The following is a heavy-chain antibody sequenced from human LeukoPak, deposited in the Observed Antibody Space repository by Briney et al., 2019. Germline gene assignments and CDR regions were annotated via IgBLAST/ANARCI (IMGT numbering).Heavy chain of an antibody. J-gene: IGHJ4*02. CDR2: IWYDGSNK. CDR1: GFTFSSYG. D-gene: IGHD3-9*01. Sequence: GGSLRLSCAASGFTFSSYGMHWVRQAPGKGLEWVAVIWYDGSNKYYADSVKGRFTISRDNSKNTLYLQMNSLRAEDTAVYYGARDFDILTSSDDDYFDYWGRGTLVTVSS. V-gene: IGHV3-33*01. CDR3: ARDFDILTSSDDDYFDY.